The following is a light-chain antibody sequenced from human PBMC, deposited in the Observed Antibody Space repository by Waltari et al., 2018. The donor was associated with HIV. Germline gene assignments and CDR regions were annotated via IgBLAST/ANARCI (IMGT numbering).Light chain of an antibody. CDR1: QSIDNF. Sequence: DIQMTQSPSSLSASVGDRVTITCRASQSIDNFLNWYQQRPGKAPKLLIYGASRLQSGVPSRFSGSGSGTDFTLTVNSLQPEDFATYYCQQSYTTRWTFGLGTKVEMK. CDR3: QQSYTTRWT. CDR2: GAS. J-gene: IGKJ1*01. V-gene: IGKV1-39*01.